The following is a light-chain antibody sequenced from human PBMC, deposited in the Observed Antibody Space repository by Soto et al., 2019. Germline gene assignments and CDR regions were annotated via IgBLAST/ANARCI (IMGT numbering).Light chain of an antibody. CDR2: GAS. CDR3: QQYGSSPPWT. CDR1: QSVSNNF. J-gene: IGKJ1*01. Sequence: VVLTQSPGTLSVSPWERATLSCRASQSVSNNFLAWYQQKPGQAPRLLIYGASSRATGIPDRFSGSGSGTDFTLTISRLEPEDFAVYYCQQYGSSPPWTFGQGTKVDIK. V-gene: IGKV3-20*01.